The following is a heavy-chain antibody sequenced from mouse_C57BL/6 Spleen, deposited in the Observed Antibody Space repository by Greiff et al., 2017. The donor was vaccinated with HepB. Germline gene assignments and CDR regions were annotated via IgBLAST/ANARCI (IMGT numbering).Heavy chain of an antibody. Sequence: VQLVESGPELVKPGASVKISCKASGYAFSSSWMNWVKQRPGKGLEWIGRIYPGDGDTNYNGKFKGKATLTADKSSSTAYMQLSSLTSEDSAVYFCARSSEGVGDYWGQGTTLTVSS. D-gene: IGHD1-1*01. CDR1: GYAFSSSW. V-gene: IGHV1-82*01. CDR2: IYPGDGDT. J-gene: IGHJ2*01. CDR3: ARSSEGVGDY.